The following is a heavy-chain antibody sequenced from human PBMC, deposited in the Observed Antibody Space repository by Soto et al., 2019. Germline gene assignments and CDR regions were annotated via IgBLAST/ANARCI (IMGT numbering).Heavy chain of an antibody. CDR2: ISYDGSNK. CDR1: GFTFSSYG. Sequence: QVQLVESGGGVVQPGRSLRLSCAASGFTFSSYGMHWVRQAPGKGLEWVAVISYDGSNKYYADSVKGRFTISRDNSKNTLYLQMNSLRAEDTAVYYCAKGQLRYFDWLAPSDYWGQGTLVTVSS. CDR3: AKGQLRYFDWLAPSDY. D-gene: IGHD3-9*01. J-gene: IGHJ4*02. V-gene: IGHV3-30*18.